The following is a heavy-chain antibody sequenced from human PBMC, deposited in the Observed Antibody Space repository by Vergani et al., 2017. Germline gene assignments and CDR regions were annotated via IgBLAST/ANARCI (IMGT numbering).Heavy chain of an antibody. CDR3: AKDAPYYDFWSGYQATVDAFDI. D-gene: IGHD3-3*01. J-gene: IGHJ3*02. CDR1: GFTFSSYA. V-gene: IGHV3-23*01. CDR2: ISGSGGST. Sequence: EVQLLESGGGLVQPGGSLRLSCAASGFTFSSYAMSWVRQAPGKGLEWVSAISGSGGSTYYADSVKGRFTISRDNSKNTLYLQMNSLRAEDTAVYYCAKDAPYYDFWSGYQATVDAFDIWGQGTMVTVSS.